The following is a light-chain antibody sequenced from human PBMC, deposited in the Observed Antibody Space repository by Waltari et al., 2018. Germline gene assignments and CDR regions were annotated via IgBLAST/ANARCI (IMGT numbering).Light chain of an antibody. CDR2: EGS. CDR3: CSYAGSSTYV. CDR1: SSDFGSYNL. V-gene: IGLV2-23*01. Sequence: QSALTQPASVSGPPGQSITISCPGTSSDFGSYNLVSWYQQHTGKAPKLMIYEGSTRPSGVSNRFSGSKSGNTASLTISGLQAEDEADYYCCSYAGSSTYVFGTGTKVTVL. J-gene: IGLJ1*01.